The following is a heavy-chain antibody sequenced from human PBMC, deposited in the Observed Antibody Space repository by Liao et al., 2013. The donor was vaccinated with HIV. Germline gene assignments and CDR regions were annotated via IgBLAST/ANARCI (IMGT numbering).Heavy chain of an antibody. CDR1: GGTFSGYY. D-gene: IGHD3-10*01. Sequence: QVQLQQWGAGLLKPSETLSLTCAVYGGTFSGYYWSWIRQSPEKGLEWIGEINHSGNTHYNPSLRSRVTISVDASKNQFSLSLTSLTAADTAIYFCARDTWRRISMIRGVSPFDSWGQGTLVTVSS. V-gene: IGHV4-34*02. CDR2: INHSGNT. CDR3: ARDTWRRISMIRGVSPFDS. J-gene: IGHJ4*02.